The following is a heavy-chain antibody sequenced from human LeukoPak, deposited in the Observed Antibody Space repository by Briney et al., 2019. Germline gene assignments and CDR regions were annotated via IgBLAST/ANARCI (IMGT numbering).Heavy chain of an antibody. Sequence: ASVKVSCKASGGTFSSYAISWVRQAPGQGLEWMGWMNPNSGNTGYAQKFQGRVTMTTDTSTSTAYMELRSLRSDDTAVYYCARVRYGGSYYLYFQHWGQGTLVTVSS. D-gene: IGHD1-26*01. J-gene: IGHJ1*01. CDR2: MNPNSGNT. CDR1: GGTFSSYA. CDR3: ARVRYGGSYYLYFQH. V-gene: IGHV1-18*01.